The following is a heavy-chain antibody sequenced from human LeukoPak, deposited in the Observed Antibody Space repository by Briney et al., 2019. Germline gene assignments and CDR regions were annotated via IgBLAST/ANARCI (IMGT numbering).Heavy chain of an antibody. J-gene: IGHJ5*02. V-gene: IGHV4-39*02. CDR2: FYKSGNT. Sequence: SETLSLTCSVSGGSINSGYYYWGWIRQPPGKGLEWIGSFYKSGNTYYSPSLRSRVTISVDTSKTQFSVKLTSVTAADTGVYFCARDGLGVDLWGQGTLVTVSS. CDR1: GGSINSGYYY. CDR3: ARDGLGVDL.